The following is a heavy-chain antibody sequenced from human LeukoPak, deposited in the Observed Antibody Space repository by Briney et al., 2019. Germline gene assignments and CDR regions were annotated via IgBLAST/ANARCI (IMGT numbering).Heavy chain of an antibody. Sequence: AGSLRLSCAASGFTFSSYGMHWVRQAPGKGLEWVAVISYDGSNKYYADSVKGRFTISRDNSKNTLYLQMNSLRAEDTAVYYCAKGASHAALDYWGQGTLVTVSS. D-gene: IGHD2-2*01. CDR1: GFTFSSYG. J-gene: IGHJ4*02. V-gene: IGHV3-30*18. CDR2: ISYDGSNK. CDR3: AKGASHAALDY.